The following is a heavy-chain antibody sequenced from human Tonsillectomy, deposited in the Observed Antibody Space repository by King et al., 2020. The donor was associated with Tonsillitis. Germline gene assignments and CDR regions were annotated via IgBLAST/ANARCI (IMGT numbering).Heavy chain of an antibody. CDR2: IKSKTDGGTT. CDR1: GFTFSNAW. D-gene: IGHD3-10*01. CDR3: TTDREVDY. V-gene: IGHV3-15*01. Sequence: VQLVESGGGLVKPGGSLRLSCAASGFTFSNAWMSWVRQAPGKGLEWVVRIKSKTDGGTTDYAAPVKGRFTISRDDSKNTLYLQMNSLKTEDTAVYYCTTDREVDYWGQGTLVTVSS. J-gene: IGHJ4*02.